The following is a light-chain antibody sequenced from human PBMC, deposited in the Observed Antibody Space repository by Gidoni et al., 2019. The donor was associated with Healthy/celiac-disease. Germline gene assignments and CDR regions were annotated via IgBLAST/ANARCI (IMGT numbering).Light chain of an antibody. Sequence: MVLTQPPAALSLSTGERATLSCRASQSVSSYLAWYQQKPGQAPRLLIYDASNWAAGIPARFSGSGCGTDFTLTISSLEPEDFAIYYCQQHNNTPLTFGGGTKVEIK. CDR3: QQHNNTPLT. V-gene: IGKV3-11*01. J-gene: IGKJ4*01. CDR1: QSVSSY. CDR2: DAS.